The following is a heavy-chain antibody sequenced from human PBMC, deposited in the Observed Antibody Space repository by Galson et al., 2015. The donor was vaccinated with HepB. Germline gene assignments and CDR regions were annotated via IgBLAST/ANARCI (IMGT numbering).Heavy chain of an antibody. CDR1: GYTFTGYY. J-gene: IGHJ3*02. CDR3: AREDRLSSGFDI. D-gene: IGHD6-19*01. CDR2: INPNSGGT. Sequence: SVKVSCKASGYTFTGYYLHWVRQAPGQGLEWMGWINPNSGGTDYAQKFQGRVTITRDTSITTAYMELSRLTSDDTAVYYCAREDRLSSGFDIWGQGTMVTVSS. V-gene: IGHV1-2*02.